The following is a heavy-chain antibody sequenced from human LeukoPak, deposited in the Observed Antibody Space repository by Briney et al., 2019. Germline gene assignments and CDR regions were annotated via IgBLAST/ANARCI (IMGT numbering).Heavy chain of an antibody. CDR2: IYYSGST. V-gene: IGHV4-59*01. CDR1: GGSISSYY. D-gene: IGHD1-26*01. CDR3: ARTDGGGSYQKSPEFFQH. Sequence: PSETLSLTCTVSGGSISSYYWSWIRQPPGKGLEWIGYIYYSGSTNYNPSLKSRVTISVDTSKNQFSLKLSSVTAADTAVYYCARTDGGGSYQKSPEFFQHWGQGTLVTVSS. J-gene: IGHJ1*01.